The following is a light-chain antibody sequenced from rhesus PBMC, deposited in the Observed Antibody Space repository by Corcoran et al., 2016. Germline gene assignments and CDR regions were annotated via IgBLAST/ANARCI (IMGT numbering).Light chain of an antibody. Sequence: DIQMTQSPSSLSASVGDRVTLTCRASENVNNYLNWYQRKPGKAPTLLIYKASTLERGVPSRFSGMGSGTDYTFTISSLQPEDVATYYCQHGYGTPFTFGPGTKLDIK. J-gene: IGKJ3*01. V-gene: IGKV1-74*01. CDR3: QHGYGTPFT. CDR1: ENVNNY. CDR2: KAS.